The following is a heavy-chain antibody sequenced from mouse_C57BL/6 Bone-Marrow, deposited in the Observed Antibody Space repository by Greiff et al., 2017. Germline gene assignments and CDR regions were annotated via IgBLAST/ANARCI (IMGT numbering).Heavy chain of an antibody. Sequence: VQLMESGGGLVQSGRSLRLSCATSGFTFSDFYMEWVRQAPGKGLEWIAASRNKANDYTTEYSASVKGRFIVSRDTSQSILYLQMNALRAEDTAIYYCARTYGPYAMDYWGQGTSVTVSS. CDR1: GFTFSDFY. CDR3: ARTYGPYAMDY. D-gene: IGHD1-1*02. CDR2: SRNKANDYTT. V-gene: IGHV7-1*01. J-gene: IGHJ4*01.